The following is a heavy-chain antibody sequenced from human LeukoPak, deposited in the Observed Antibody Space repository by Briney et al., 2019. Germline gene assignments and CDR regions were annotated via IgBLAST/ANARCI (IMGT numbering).Heavy chain of an antibody. CDR2: ISFDGSNK. CDR3: ARDPEYQLLYYFDY. Sequence: GGSLRLSCTASGFTFSSSAMHWVRQAPGKGLEWVAVISFDGSNKYYADSVKGRSTISRDNSKNTLCLQMNSLRAEDTAVYYCARDPEYQLLYYFDYWGQGTLVTVSS. D-gene: IGHD2-2*01. J-gene: IGHJ4*02. V-gene: IGHV3-30-3*01. CDR1: GFTFSSSA.